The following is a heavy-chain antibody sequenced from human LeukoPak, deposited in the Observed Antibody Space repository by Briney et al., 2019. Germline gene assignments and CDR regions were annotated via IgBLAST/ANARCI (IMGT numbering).Heavy chain of an antibody. D-gene: IGHD6-6*01. Sequence: ASVKVSCKASGYTFTSYGISWVRQAPGQGLEWMGWMNPNTGNTGYAQKFQGRVTMTRSTSISTAYMELRSLRSEDTAVYYCARDRWSSSSSEGALDIWGQGTMVTVSS. J-gene: IGHJ3*02. CDR2: MNPNTGNT. CDR1: GYTFTSYG. V-gene: IGHV1-8*02. CDR3: ARDRWSSSSSEGALDI.